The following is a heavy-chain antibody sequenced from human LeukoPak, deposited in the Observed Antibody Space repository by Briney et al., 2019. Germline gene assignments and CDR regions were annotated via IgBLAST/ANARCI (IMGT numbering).Heavy chain of an antibody. D-gene: IGHD2-15*01. V-gene: IGHV4-38-2*02. J-gene: IGHJ5*02. CDR2: IYHSGST. Sequence: TSETLSLTCTVSGYSISSGYYWGWIRQPPGKGLEWIGSIYHSGSTYYNPSLKSRVTISVDTSKNQFSLKLSSVTAADTAVYYCARGGVGDCSGGSCDWFDPWGQGTLVTVSS. CDR1: GYSISSGYY. CDR3: ARGGVGDCSGGSCDWFDP.